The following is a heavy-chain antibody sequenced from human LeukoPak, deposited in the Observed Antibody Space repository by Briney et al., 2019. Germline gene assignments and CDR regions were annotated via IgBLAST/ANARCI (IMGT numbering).Heavy chain of an antibody. CDR1: GGSFSGYY. D-gene: IGHD3-10*01. J-gene: IGHJ6*04. CDR2: INHSGST. CDR3: ARRLTMVRGVYYYGMDV. Sequence: SETLSLTCAVYGGSFSGYYWSWIRQPPGKGLEWIGEINHSGSTNYNPSLKSRVTISVDTSKNQFPLKLSSVTAADTAVYYCARRLTMVRGVYYYGMDVWGKGTTVTVSS. V-gene: IGHV4-34*01.